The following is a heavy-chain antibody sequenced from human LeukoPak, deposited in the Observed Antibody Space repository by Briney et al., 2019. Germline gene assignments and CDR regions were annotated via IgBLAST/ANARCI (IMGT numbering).Heavy chain of an antibody. Sequence: SVKVSCKASGGTFSSYAISWVRQAPGQGLEWMGRIIPIFGIANYEQKFQGRVTITADKSTSTAYMELSSLRSEDTAVYYCARGGGYYSIHFDYWGQGTLVTVSS. J-gene: IGHJ4*02. CDR2: IIPIFGIA. V-gene: IGHV1-69*04. CDR3: ARGGGYYSIHFDY. CDR1: GGTFSSYA. D-gene: IGHD3-22*01.